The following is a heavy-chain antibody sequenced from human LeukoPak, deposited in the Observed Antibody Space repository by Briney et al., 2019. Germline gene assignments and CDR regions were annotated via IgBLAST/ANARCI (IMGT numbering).Heavy chain of an antibody. D-gene: IGHD3-22*01. CDR2: IYYSGST. Sequence: TLSLTCTVSGGSISSGGYYWSWIRQHPGKGLEWIGYIYYSGSTYYNPSLKSRVTISVDTSKNQFSLKLSSMTAADTAVYYCASPYDSSGYRPFDYWGKGIRVTVSS. J-gene: IGHJ4*02. CDR3: ASPYDSSGYRPFDY. V-gene: IGHV4-31*03. CDR1: GGSISSGGYY.